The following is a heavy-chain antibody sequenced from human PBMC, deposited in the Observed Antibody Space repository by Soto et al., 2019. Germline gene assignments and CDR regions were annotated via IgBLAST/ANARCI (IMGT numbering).Heavy chain of an antibody. CDR2: ITGNKMTT. CDR3: AKGRLNTIPSLPDW. CDR1: GFSFSEYA. J-gene: IGHJ1*01. V-gene: IGHV3-23*01. D-gene: IGHD2-21*01. Sequence: PGGSLRLSCVASGFSFSEYAMRWVRQTPQKTLEWVASITGNKMTTFYPDSVKGRFFISRDNSDNTLHLQMNSLRDDDTAIYYCAKGRLNTIPSLPDWWGQGLRVTVS.